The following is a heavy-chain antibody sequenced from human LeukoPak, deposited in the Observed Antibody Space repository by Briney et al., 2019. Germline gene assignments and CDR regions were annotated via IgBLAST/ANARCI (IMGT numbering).Heavy chain of an antibody. J-gene: IGHJ4*02. Sequence: GRSLRLSCAASGFTFSSYGMHWVRQAPGKGLEWVAVISYDGSNKYYADSVKGRFTISRDNSKNTLYLQMNSLRAEDTAVYYCAKVPLRYFDWLPFDYWDQGTLVTVSS. CDR1: GFTFSSYG. CDR3: AKVPLRYFDWLPFDY. CDR2: ISYDGSNK. V-gene: IGHV3-30*18. D-gene: IGHD3-9*01.